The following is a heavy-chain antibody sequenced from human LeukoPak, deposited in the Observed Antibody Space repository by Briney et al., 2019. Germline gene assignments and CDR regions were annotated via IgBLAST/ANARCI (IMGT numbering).Heavy chain of an antibody. D-gene: IGHD4-23*01. CDR1: GFTFSSYG. CDR2: IWYDGSNR. CDR3: ARENSGWLDP. J-gene: IGHJ5*02. Sequence: PGRSLRLSCAASGFTFSSYGMHWVRQAPGKGLEWVAVIWYDGSNRYYADSVKGRFTISRDNSKNTLYLQMNSLRAEDTAVYYCARENSGWLDPWGQGTLVTVSS. V-gene: IGHV3-33*01.